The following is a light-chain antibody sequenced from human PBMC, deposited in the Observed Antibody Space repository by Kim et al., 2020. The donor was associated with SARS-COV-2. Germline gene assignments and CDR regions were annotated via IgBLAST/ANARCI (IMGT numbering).Light chain of an antibody. CDR3: QKYNSAPRT. CDR1: QDIRNY. V-gene: IGKV1-27*01. Sequence: GDRVTITCRASQDIRNYLAWYQQRPGRVPKLLIYGAINLQSGVPSRFSGSGSGTDFTLTIRSLQPEDVATYYCQKYNSAPRTFGQGTKVDIK. CDR2: GAI. J-gene: IGKJ1*01.